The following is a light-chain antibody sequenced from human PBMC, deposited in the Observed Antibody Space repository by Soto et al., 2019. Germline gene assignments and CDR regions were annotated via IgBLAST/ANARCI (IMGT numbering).Light chain of an antibody. Sequence: QSALTQPASVSGSPGQSITISCTGTSSDVGGYNYVSWYQQHPGKAPKLMIYDVSNRPSGVSNRFSGSKSGNTASLTNSGLQAEDEADYYCSSYTTSSPHVIFGGGTKVTVL. CDR2: DVS. J-gene: IGLJ2*01. V-gene: IGLV2-14*01. CDR3: SSYTTSSPHVI. CDR1: SSDVGGYNY.